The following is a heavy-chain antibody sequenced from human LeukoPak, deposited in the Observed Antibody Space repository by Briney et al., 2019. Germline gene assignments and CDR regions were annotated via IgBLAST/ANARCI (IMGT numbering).Heavy chain of an antibody. CDR2: ISGSGGST. J-gene: IGHJ4*02. Sequence: PGGSLRLSCAASGFTFSSYAMSWVRQAPGKGLEWVSAISGSGGSTYYADSVKGRFTISRDNSKNTLYLQMNSLRAEDTAVYYCAKDTYYYDSSGRYYFDYWGQGTLVTVSS. CDR1: GFTFSSYA. CDR3: AKDTYYYDSSGRYYFDY. D-gene: IGHD3-22*01. V-gene: IGHV3-23*01.